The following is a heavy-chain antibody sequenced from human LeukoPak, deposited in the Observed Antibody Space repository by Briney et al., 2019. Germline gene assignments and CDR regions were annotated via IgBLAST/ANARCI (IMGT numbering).Heavy chain of an antibody. D-gene: IGHD3/OR15-3a*01. CDR2: IKEDGSEK. CDR1: GFNFSSYW. V-gene: IGHV3-7*01. CDR3: ARDPDLA. J-gene: IGHJ5*02. Sequence: GGSLRLSCAASGFNFSSYWMTWVRQAPGKGLEWVANIKEDGSEKYYVDSVKGRFTISRDNAKNSLYLQMNSLRVEDTAVYYCARDPDLAWGPGTLVTVSS.